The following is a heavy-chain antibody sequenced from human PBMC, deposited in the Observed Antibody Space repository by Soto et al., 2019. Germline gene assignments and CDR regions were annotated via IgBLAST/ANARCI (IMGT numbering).Heavy chain of an antibody. D-gene: IGHD3-16*01. CDR1: GFNFDDFA. CDR3: AKVGGILSLGRYFDY. CDR2: ISWDSGSI. J-gene: IGHJ4*02. Sequence: EVQLVESGGGLVQPGRSLRLSCAASGFNFDDFAVQWVRQAPGKGLEWVSGISWDSGSIGYADSVKGRFTISRDNAKNSLYLQMNSLRTEDTALYYCAKVGGILSLGRYFDYWGQGTLVTVSS. V-gene: IGHV3-9*01.